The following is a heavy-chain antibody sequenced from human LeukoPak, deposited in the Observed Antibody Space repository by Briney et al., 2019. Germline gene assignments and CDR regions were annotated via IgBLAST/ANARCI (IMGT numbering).Heavy chain of an antibody. CDR1: GYTFTGDY. CDR3: ARVEYCGGDCSNYYYNMDV. V-gene: IGHV1-2*02. CDR2: INTNSGGT. J-gene: IGHJ6*03. D-gene: IGHD2-21*01. Sequence: ASVKVSCKASGYTFTGDYMHWVRHAPLQGLEWMGWINTNSGGTNYAEKFQGMVTMTRDTSISTAYMELSRLRSDDPAVYYCARVEYCGGDCSNYYYNMDVWGKGTTVTVSS.